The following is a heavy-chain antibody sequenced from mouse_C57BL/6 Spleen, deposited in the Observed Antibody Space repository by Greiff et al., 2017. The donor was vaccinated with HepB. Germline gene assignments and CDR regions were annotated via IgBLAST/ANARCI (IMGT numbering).Heavy chain of an antibody. J-gene: IGHJ2*01. CDR3: ARSGYYDGDDFDY. V-gene: IGHV14-2*01. Sequence: EVQLQQSGAELVKPGASVKLSCTASGFNITDYYMHWVKQRTEQGLEWIGRIDPEDGETKYAPKFQGKATIPADTTSNTAYLQLSSLTSEDTAVYYWARSGYYDGDDFDYWGQGTTLTVAA. CDR1: GFNITDYY. D-gene: IGHD2-4*01. CDR2: IDPEDGET.